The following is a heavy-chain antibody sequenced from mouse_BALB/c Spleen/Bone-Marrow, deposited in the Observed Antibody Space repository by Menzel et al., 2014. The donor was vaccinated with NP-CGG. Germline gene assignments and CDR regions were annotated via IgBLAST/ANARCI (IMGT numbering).Heavy chain of an antibody. D-gene: IGHD2-4*01. J-gene: IGHJ4*01. V-gene: IGHV5-17*02. CDR3: ARKGAMITHYYAMDY. CDR2: ISNGSSTI. Sequence: VKLMESGGGLVQPGGSRKLSCAASGFTFSSFGMHWVRQAPEKGLEWVAYISNGSSTIYYADTVKGRFTISRDNPKNTLFLQMTSLRSEDTAMYYCARKGAMITHYYAMDYWGQGTSVTVSS. CDR1: GFTFSSFG.